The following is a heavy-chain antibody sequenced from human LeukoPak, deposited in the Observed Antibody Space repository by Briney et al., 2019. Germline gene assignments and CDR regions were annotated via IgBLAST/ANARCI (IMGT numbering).Heavy chain of an antibody. V-gene: IGHV3-53*05. D-gene: IGHD6-13*01. CDR1: GFTVSSNY. Sequence: PGGSLRLSCAASGFTVSSNYMSWVRQAPGKGLEWVSVIYSGGSTYYADSVKGRFTISRDNSKNTLYLQMGSLRADDMAVYYCAREGAAASVDYWGQGTLVTVSS. CDR2: IYSGGST. CDR3: AREGAAASVDY. J-gene: IGHJ4*02.